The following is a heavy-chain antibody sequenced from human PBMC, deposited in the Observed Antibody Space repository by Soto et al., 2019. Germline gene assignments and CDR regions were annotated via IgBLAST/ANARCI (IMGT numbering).Heavy chain of an antibody. J-gene: IGHJ4*02. D-gene: IGHD3-3*01. V-gene: IGHV4-34*01. CDR3: ARAHDFWGGRQQPIDS. CDR2: INHVGIA. Sequence: QVQLQQWGAGLLKPSEALSLTCAVSGGSFRGFYWTWIRQSPGKGLALLGDINHVGIANYNPSLKSRIRIPVDKPKSQFSPKLSSVTTADTAVYYCARAHDFWGGRQQPIDSWGQGTLVTVSS. CDR1: GGSFRGFY.